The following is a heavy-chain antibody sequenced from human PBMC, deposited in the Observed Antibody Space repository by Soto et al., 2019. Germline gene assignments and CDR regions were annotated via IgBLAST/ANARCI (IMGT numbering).Heavy chain of an antibody. J-gene: IGHJ4*02. CDR3: ARASLGYYDSSGYQGVKPVDY. CDR2: ISGYNRNT. D-gene: IGHD3-22*01. CDR1: GYTFTTYG. V-gene: IGHV1-18*01. Sequence: QVQLVQSGAEVKKPGASVKVSCKASGYTFTTYGISWVRQAPGQGLEWMGWISGYNRNTNYAQKLQGRVTMTTDTSTSTAYMGVRSLRFDDTAVYSCARASLGYYDSSGYQGVKPVDYWGQGTLVTVSS.